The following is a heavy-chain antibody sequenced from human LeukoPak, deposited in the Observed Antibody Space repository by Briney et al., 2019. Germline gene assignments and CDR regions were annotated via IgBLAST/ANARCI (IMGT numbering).Heavy chain of an antibody. CDR1: GFTFSSYA. CDR2: ISYDGSNK. CDR3: ARDLAIAVAGSLDP. D-gene: IGHD6-19*01. Sequence: GGSLRLSCAGSGFTFSSYAMHWVRQAPGKGLEWVAVISYDGSNKYYADSVKGRFTISRDNSKNTLYLQMNSLRAEDTAVYYCARDLAIAVAGSLDPWGQGTLVTVSS. V-gene: IGHV3-30-3*01. J-gene: IGHJ5*02.